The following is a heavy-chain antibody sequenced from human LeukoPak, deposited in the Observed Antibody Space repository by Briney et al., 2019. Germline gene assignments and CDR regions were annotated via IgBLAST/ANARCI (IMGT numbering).Heavy chain of an antibody. CDR3: ARHRKDSSSWYGDWFDP. J-gene: IGHJ5*02. D-gene: IGHD6-13*01. CDR1: GGSISSSSYY. Sequence: SETLSLTCTVSGGSISSSSYYWGWIRQPPGKGLEWIGSTYYSGSTYYNPSLKSRVTISVDTSKNQFSLKLSSVTAADTAVYYCARHRKDSSSWYGDWFDPWGQGTLVTVSS. V-gene: IGHV4-39*01. CDR2: TYYSGST.